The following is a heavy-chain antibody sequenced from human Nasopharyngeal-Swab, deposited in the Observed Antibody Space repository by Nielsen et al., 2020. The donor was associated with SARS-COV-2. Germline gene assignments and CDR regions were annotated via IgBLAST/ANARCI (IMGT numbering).Heavy chain of an antibody. CDR3: AKVKWDRQAPVDY. CDR2: ISGSGGST. D-gene: IGHD1-26*01. Sequence: GESLKISCAASGFTFSRYAMSWVRQAPGKGLEWVSAISGSGGSTYYADSVKGRFTISRDNSKNTLYLQMNSLRAEDTAVYYCAKVKWDRQAPVDYWGQGTLVTVSS. J-gene: IGHJ4*02. V-gene: IGHV3-23*01. CDR1: GFTFSRYA.